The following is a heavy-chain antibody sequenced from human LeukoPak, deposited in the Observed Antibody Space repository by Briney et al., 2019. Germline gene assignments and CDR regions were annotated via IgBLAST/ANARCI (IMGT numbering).Heavy chain of an antibody. D-gene: IGHD6-19*01. V-gene: IGHV3-23*01. Sequence: GGSLRLSCAASGFTFSSYAMSWVRQAPPKGLEWVSAISVSGGSTYYADSVKGRFTISRDNSKNTLYLQMNSLKTEDTAVYYCTTDPYQYSGWGLPYYFDYWGQGTLVTVSS. CDR3: TTDPYQYSGWGLPYYFDY. J-gene: IGHJ4*02. CDR1: GFTFSSYA. CDR2: ISVSGGST.